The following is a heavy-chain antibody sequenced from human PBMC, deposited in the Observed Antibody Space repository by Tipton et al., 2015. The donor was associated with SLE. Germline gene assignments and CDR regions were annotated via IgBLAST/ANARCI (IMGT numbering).Heavy chain of an antibody. CDR2: INHSGST. Sequence: TLSLTCTVSGGSISSGGYYWSWIRQHPGKGLEWIGEINHSGSTNYNPSLKSRVTISVDTSKNQFSLKLSSVTAADTAVYYCATRGVLLWFGEFFDYWGQGILVTVSS. CDR1: GGSISSGGYY. V-gene: IGHV4-31*03. J-gene: IGHJ4*02. CDR3: ATRGVLLWFGEFFDY. D-gene: IGHD3-10*01.